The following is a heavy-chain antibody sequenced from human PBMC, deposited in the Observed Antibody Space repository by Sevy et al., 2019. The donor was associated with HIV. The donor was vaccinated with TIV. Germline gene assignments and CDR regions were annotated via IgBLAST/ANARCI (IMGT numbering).Heavy chain of an antibody. D-gene: IGHD3-10*01. J-gene: IGHJ4*02. V-gene: IGHV3-48*02. CDR1: GFTFSSYS. CDR2: ISSSSSTI. Sequence: GGSLRLSCAASGFTFSSYSINWVRQAPGKGLEWVSYISSSSSTIYYADSVKGRFTISRDNAKNSLYLQMNSLRDEDTAVYYCARAHYYGSGSSAQFDYWGQGTLVTVSS. CDR3: ARAHYYGSGSSAQFDY.